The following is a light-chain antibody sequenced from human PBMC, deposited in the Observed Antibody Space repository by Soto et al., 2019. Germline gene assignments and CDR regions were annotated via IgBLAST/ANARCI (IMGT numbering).Light chain of an antibody. Sequence: MPITLCPYSLSAPVPARLIITCRASQSISNHLDWYQQKPGQAPKLLIYAASSWHSGVPARFSGSGSGTEFTLTISRLEPEDFAVYYCQQYGSSGTFGQGTKVDIK. CDR2: AAS. J-gene: IGKJ1*01. CDR1: QSISNH. CDR3: QQYGSSGT. V-gene: IGKV1-17*01.